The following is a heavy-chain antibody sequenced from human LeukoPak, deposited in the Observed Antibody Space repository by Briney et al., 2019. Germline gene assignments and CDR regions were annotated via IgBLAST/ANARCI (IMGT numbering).Heavy chain of an antibody. CDR2: IIPIFGTA. J-gene: IGHJ4*02. CDR1: GGTFSSYA. D-gene: IGHD2-8*01. CDR3: ARGVLMVYAPYYFDY. Sequence: SVKVSXKASGGTFSSYAISWVRQAPGQGLEWMGGIIPIFGTANCAQKFQGRVTITTDESTSTAYMELSSLRSEDTAVYYCARGVLMVYAPYYFDYWGQGTLVTVSS. V-gene: IGHV1-69*05.